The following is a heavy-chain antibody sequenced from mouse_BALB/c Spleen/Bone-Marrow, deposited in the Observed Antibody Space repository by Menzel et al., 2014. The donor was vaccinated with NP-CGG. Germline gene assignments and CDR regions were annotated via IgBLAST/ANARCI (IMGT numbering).Heavy chain of an antibody. Sequence: EVHLVESGPELVKPGASVKISCKASGYTFTEYTMHWVKQSHGKSLEWIGSINPNNGGINCNQKFKGKATLTVDKSSSTAYMELRRLTSEDSAVYYCARGDGYYVYAMDYWGQGTSVTVSS. CDR1: GYTFTEYT. CDR3: ARGDGYYVYAMDY. V-gene: IGHV1-18*01. CDR2: INPNNGGI. J-gene: IGHJ4*01. D-gene: IGHD2-3*01.